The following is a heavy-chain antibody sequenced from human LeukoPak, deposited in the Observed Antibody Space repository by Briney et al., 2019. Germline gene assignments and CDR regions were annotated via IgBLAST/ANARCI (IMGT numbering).Heavy chain of an antibody. CDR3: ARGLTIFGVVNDGLDI. CDR2: ISGSGGST. V-gene: IGHV3-23*01. Sequence: GGSLRLSCAASGFTFSSYAMGWVRQAPGKGLEWVSAISGSGGSTYYADSVKGRFTISRDNSKNMLYLQMNTLRAEDTAVYYCARGLTIFGVVNDGLDIWGQGTKVTVSS. J-gene: IGHJ3*02. CDR1: GFTFSSYA. D-gene: IGHD3-3*01.